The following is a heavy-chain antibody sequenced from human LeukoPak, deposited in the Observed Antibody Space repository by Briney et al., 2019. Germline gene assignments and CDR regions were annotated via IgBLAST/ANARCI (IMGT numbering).Heavy chain of an antibody. CDR2: ITGSGGIT. CDR1: GFTFSSYA. Sequence: GGSLTLSCAASGFTFSSYAMSWVRQAPGKGLEWVSAITGSGGITYYADSVKGRFIISRDNSKNTLYLQMNSLRAEDTAVYYCAKWGDYDVLTGYYDPDYWGQGTLVTVSS. D-gene: IGHD3-9*01. CDR3: AKWGDYDVLTGYYDPDY. J-gene: IGHJ4*02. V-gene: IGHV3-23*01.